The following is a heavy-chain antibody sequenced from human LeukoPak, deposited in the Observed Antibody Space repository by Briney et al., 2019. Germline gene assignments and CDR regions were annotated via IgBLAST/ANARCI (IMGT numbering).Heavy chain of an antibody. J-gene: IGHJ4*02. D-gene: IGHD3-3*02. V-gene: IGHV3-43*02. Sequence: GGSLRLSCVASGFTFENYAMHWVRQAPGKGLEWVSLITGDGRGTYFADSLRGRFTISRDNSKKSPYLQMNSLRAEDTALYYCAKDLGAYAHFYLDNWGQGTLVTVSS. CDR3: AKDLGAYAHFYLDN. CDR2: ITGDGRGT. CDR1: GFTFENYA.